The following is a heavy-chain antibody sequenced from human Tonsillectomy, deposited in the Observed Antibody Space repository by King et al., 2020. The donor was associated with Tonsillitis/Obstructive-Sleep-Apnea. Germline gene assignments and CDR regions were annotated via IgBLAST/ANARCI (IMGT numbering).Heavy chain of an antibody. CDR1: GGSISSNNYY. CDR3: ARWAPSLANTMDI. Sequence: QLQESCPGLVKPSETLSLTCTVSGGSISSNNYYWGWIRQPPGKGLEWIGSIYYSGTTYYNPSHKSRVTISVDTSKNQFSLKLSSVTAADTAVYSCARWAPSLANTMDICGQGRMVGVSS. D-gene: IGHD3-10*01. CDR2: IYYSGTT. J-gene: IGHJ3*02. V-gene: IGHV4-39*01.